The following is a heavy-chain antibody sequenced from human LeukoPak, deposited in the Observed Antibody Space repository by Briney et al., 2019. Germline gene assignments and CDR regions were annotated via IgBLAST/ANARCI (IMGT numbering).Heavy chain of an antibody. Sequence: ASVKVSCKASGYTFTSYDINWVRQATGQGLEWMGWMNPNSGNTGYAQKFQGRVTITRNTSISTAYMELSSLRSEDTAVYYCARGRDSGSYVDYWGQGTLVTVSS. J-gene: IGHJ4*02. CDR2: MNPNSGNT. CDR3: ARGRDSGSYVDY. CDR1: GYTFTSYD. V-gene: IGHV1-8*03. D-gene: IGHD1-26*01.